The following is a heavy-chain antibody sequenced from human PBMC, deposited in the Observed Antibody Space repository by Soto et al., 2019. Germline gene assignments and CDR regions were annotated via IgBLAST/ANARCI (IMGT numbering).Heavy chain of an antibody. V-gene: IGHV3-7*01. J-gene: IGHJ6*02. Sequence: GGSLRLSCAASGFSFSAYWINWVRQTPGKGLEWVANIDPDGNVKNYAESVKGRFTISRDNAKNSLYLQMNSLRAEDTAVYYCANRDGMDVWGQGTTVTGSS. CDR3: ANRDGMDV. CDR1: GFSFSAYW. CDR2: IDPDGNVK. D-gene: IGHD3-10*01.